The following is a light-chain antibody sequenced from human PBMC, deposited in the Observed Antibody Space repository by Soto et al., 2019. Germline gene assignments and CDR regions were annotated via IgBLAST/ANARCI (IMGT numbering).Light chain of an antibody. CDR1: NSNIGSNT. J-gene: IGLJ3*02. Sequence: QAVVTQPPSASGTPGQRVTISCSGSNSNIGSNTVNWYQQLPGTAPKVLIIRNNQRPSGVPDRFSGSKSGTSASLAISGLQSEDEADYYCSSWDDSLSGRVFGGGTKLTVL. V-gene: IGLV1-44*01. CDR2: RNN. CDR3: SSWDDSLSGRV.